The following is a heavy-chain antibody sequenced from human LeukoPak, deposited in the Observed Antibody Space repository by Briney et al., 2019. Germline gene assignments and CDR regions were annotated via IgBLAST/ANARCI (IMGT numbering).Heavy chain of an antibody. V-gene: IGHV3-30-3*01. J-gene: IGHJ4*02. CDR2: ISYDGSNK. CDR3: ARGLLFF. D-gene: IGHD3-3*01. Sequence: GGSLRLSCAASGFTFSSYAMHWVRQAPGKGLEWVAVISYDGSNKYYADSVKGRFTISRDNAKNTLYLQMNNVRVEDTAVYYCARGLLFFWGQGTLVTVSS. CDR1: GFTFSSYA.